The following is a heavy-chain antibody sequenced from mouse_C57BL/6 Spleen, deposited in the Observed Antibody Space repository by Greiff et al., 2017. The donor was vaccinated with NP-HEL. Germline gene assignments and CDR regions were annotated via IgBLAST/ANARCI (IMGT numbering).Heavy chain of an antibody. V-gene: IGHV1-82*01. CDR2: IYLGDGDT. CDR3: ARENGNWYFDV. Sequence: QVQLQQSGPELVKPGAPVKISCKASGYASSSPWMNWVKQRPGKGLEWIGRIYLGDGDTNYNGKFKGKATLTADKTPSTAYMQLSTLTSEDSAVYFFARENGNWYFDVWGTGTTVTVSS. J-gene: IGHJ1*03. D-gene: IGHD2-1*01. CDR1: GYASSSPW.